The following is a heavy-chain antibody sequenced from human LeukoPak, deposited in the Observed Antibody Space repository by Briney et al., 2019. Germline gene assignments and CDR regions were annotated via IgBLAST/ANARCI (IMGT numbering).Heavy chain of an antibody. CDR2: IYSGGTT. Sequence: PGGSLRLSCAASGFTVSSNYMSWVRQAPGKGLEWVSVIYSGGTTYYADSVKGRFTISRDNSKNTLYLQMNSLRAEDTAVYYCARDGPTLGDVYNPSYYYGMDVWGQGTTVTVSS. D-gene: IGHD5-24*01. V-gene: IGHV3-53*01. CDR1: GFTVSSNY. J-gene: IGHJ6*02. CDR3: ARDGPTLGDVYNPSYYYGMDV.